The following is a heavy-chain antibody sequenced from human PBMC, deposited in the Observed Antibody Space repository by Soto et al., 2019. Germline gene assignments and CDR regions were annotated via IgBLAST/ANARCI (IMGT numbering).Heavy chain of an antibody. D-gene: IGHD3-22*01. CDR2: IIPIFGTA. CDR3: ARERIVVVSSGWFDP. CDR1: GGTFSSYA. Sequence: SVNVSCKASGGTFSSYAISWVRQAPGQGLEWMGGIIPIFGTANYAQKFQGRVTITADESTSTAYMELSSLRSEDTAVYYCARERIVVVSSGWFDPWGQGTLVTVSS. V-gene: IGHV1-69*13. J-gene: IGHJ5*02.